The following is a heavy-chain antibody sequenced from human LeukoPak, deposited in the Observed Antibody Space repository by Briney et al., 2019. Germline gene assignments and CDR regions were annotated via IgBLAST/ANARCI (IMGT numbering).Heavy chain of an antibody. CDR3: ARGGHIVVVPAAMDY. Sequence: SVKVSCKASGGTFSSYAISWVRPAPGQGLEWMGGIIPIFGTANYAQKFQGRVTITADESTSTAYMELSSLRYEDTAVYYCARGGHIVVVPAAMDYWGQGTLVTVSS. J-gene: IGHJ4*02. CDR2: IIPIFGTA. V-gene: IGHV1-69*01. D-gene: IGHD2-2*01. CDR1: GGTFSSYA.